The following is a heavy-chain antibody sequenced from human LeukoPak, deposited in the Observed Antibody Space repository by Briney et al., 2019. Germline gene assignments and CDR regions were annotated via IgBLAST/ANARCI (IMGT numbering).Heavy chain of an antibody. CDR1: GGSFSGYY. V-gene: IGHV4-34*01. CDR2: INHRGST. D-gene: IGHD2-15*01. CDR3: AXXNXRXCSXGXCHXTKYYYYYGMDV. Sequence: PSETLSLTCAVYGGSFSGYYWSWIRQPPGKGREGMGEINHRGSTNYNPSLNIRVTISLDTSKNQFSLKLSSVTAADTAVYYCAXXNXRXCSXGXCHXTKYYYYYGMDVWGQGTTVTVSS. J-gene: IGHJ6*02.